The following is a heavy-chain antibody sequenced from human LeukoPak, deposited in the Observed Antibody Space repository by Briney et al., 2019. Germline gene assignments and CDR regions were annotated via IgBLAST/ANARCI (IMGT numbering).Heavy chain of an antibody. CDR1: GDSVSSNSAA. CDR2: TYYRSKWYN. V-gene: IGHV6-1*01. J-gene: IGHJ6*02. Sequence: SQTLPLTCAISGDSVSSNSAAWNWIRQSPSRGLEWLGRTYYRSKWYNDYAVSVKSRITINPDTSKNQFSLQLNSVTPEDTAVYYCAREAWSRGNSYYGIDVWGQGTTVTVSS. D-gene: IGHD2-8*02. CDR3: AREAWSRGNSYYGIDV.